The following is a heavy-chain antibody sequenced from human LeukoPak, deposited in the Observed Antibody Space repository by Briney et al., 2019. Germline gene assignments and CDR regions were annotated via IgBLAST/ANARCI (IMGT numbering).Heavy chain of an antibody. CDR2: INSDGSST. V-gene: IGHV3-74*01. CDR1: GFTFSTYW. J-gene: IGHJ4*02. Sequence: PGGSLRLSCAASGFTFSTYWINWVRQAPGKGLVWVSRINSDGSSTIYADSVKGRFTIPRDNDKNMVYLQMSSLRAEDTAVYYCARSANLDYWGQGTLVTVSS. CDR3: ARSANLDY.